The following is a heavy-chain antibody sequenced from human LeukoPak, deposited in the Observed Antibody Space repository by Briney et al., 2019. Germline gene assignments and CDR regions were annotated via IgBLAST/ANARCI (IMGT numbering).Heavy chain of an antibody. V-gene: IGHV3-23*01. D-gene: IGHD5-24*01. CDR1: GGSFSCYY. CDR3: AKHTNTRITPFDY. J-gene: IGHJ4*02. Sequence: ETLSLTCAVYGGSFSCYYWSWVRQAPGKGLEWVSVISGGGGTTYYADSVKGRFTISRDNSKNTLYLQMSSLRAEDTAIYYCAKHTNTRITPFDYWGQGTLVTVSS. CDR2: ISGGGGTT.